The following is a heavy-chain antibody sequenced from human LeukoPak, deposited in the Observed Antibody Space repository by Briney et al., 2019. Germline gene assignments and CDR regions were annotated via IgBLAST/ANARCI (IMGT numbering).Heavy chain of an antibody. CDR3: ATYYYDSSGYYFDY. CDR1: GYTFTDYY. CDR2: INPKSGGT. D-gene: IGHD3-22*01. Sequence: VASVKVSCKASGYTFTDYYMHWVRQAPGQGLEWMGWINPKSGGTNSAQKFQGRVTMTRDTSISTAYMEVSRLRSDDTAVYYCATYYYDSSGYYFDYWGQGTLVTVSS. V-gene: IGHV1-2*02. J-gene: IGHJ4*02.